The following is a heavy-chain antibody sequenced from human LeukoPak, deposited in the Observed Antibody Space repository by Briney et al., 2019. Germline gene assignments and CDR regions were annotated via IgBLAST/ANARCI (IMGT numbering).Heavy chain of an antibody. CDR3: AGDGRIEVAGKGNYYCGMDV. V-gene: IGHV1-3*01. J-gene: IGHJ6*02. CDR2: LNAGNGNT. D-gene: IGHD6-19*01. Sequence: ASVKVSCKASGYTFTNYAMHWVRQAPGQGLEWMGWLNAGNGNTKYSQKFQGRVTITRDTSATTSYMEVSSLRFEDTAVYYCAGDGRIEVAGKGNYYCGMDVWGQGTTVTVSS. CDR1: GYTFTNYA.